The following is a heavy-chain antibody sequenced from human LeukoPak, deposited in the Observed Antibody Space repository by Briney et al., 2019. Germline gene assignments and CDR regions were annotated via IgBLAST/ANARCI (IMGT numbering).Heavy chain of an antibody. D-gene: IGHD3-9*01. CDR1: GFSLSTSGVG. J-gene: IGHJ5*02. CDR3: AHRRDYDILTGHPYNWFDP. V-gene: IGHV2-5*02. Sequence: SGPTLVNPTQTLTLTCTFSGFSLSTSGVGVGWIRQPPGKPLEWLALLYWDDDKRYSPSLKSRLTITKDTSKNQVVLTMTNMDPVDTATYYCAHRRDYDILTGHPYNWFDPWGQGTLVTVSS. CDR2: LYWDDDK.